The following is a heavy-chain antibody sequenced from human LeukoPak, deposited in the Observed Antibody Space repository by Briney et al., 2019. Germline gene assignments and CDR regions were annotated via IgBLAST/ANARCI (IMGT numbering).Heavy chain of an antibody. V-gene: IGHV4-4*02. CDR2: IYHNGAT. CDR3: ARNGGNSDYDY. J-gene: IGHJ4*02. CDR1: GGSISSSSSIC. D-gene: IGHD4-23*01. Sequence: SETLSLTCAVSGGSISSSSSICWTWVRQPPGEGLEWIGEIYHNGATNYNPSLKSRVTLLLDKSKSQFSLRLNSVTAADTAVYYCARNGGNSDYDYWGQGTLVTVSA.